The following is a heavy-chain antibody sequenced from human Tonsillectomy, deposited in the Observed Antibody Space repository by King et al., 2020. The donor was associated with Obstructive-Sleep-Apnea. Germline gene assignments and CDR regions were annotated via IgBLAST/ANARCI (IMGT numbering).Heavy chain of an antibody. D-gene: IGHD3-9*01. CDR3: ARASAWSYDTLADSWFDP. CDR1: GYIFTSYY. J-gene: IGHJ5*02. CDR2: INPSGGST. Sequence: QLVQSGAEVKKPGASVKVSCKASGYIFTSYYLHWVRQAPGQGLEWMGVINPSGGSTSYAQKFQGRVTMTRDTSTRTVYMELSSLITEDTALYYYARASAWSYDTLADSWFDPWGQGTLVTVAS. V-gene: IGHV1-46*01.